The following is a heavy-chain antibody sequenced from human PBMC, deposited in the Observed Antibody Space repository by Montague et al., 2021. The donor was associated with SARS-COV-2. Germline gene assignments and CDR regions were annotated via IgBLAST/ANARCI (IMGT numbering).Heavy chain of an antibody. D-gene: IGHD3-3*01. CDR2: IYYSGST. Sequence: SETLSLTCAVYGGSISSYYWSWIRRPPGKGLEWIGYIYYSGSTNYNPSLKSRVTISVDTSKNQFSLKLSSVTAADTAVYYCARQRRYQLPITTFGVVMADAFDIWGPGQTVPGS. J-gene: IGHJ3*02. CDR1: GGSISSYY. V-gene: IGHV4-59*08. CDR3: ARQRRYQLPITTFGVVMADAFDI.